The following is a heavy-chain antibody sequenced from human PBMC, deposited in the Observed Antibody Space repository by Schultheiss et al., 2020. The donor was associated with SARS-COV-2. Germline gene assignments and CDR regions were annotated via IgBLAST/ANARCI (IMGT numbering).Heavy chain of an antibody. V-gene: IGHV2-5*01. CDR1: GFSLSTSGVG. D-gene: IGHD1-26*01. J-gene: IGHJ3*02. Sequence: SGPTLVKPTQTLTLTCTFSGFSLSTSGVGVGWIRQPPGKALEWLALIYWNDDKRYSPSLKSRLTITKDTSKNQVVLTMTNMDPVDTATYYCAFLVGATFHPLAFDIWGQGTMVTVSS. CDR2: IYWNDDK. CDR3: AFLVGATFHPLAFDI.